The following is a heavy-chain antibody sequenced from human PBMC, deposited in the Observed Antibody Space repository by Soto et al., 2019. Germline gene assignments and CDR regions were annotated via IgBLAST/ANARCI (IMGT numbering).Heavy chain of an antibody. V-gene: IGHV4-30-4*08. CDR1: GGSISSDYYH. D-gene: IGHD2-21*02. CDR3: AREDDGGDTCSA. CDR2: IHHSGSI. J-gene: IGHJ6*02. Sequence: VQLQQSGPGLVKPSQNLSLTCTVSGGSISSDYYHWNWIRQSPERGLEWIGYIHHSGSILYNPSLKSRVTSSVDPSKKQFPRHLGSVAAADTAVYFCAREDDGGDTCSAWGQGTKVSFSS.